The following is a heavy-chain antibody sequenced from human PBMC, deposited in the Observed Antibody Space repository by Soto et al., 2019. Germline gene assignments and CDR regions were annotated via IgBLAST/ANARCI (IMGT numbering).Heavy chain of an antibody. Sequence: SLKVSCKTSGGTFSSYAISWVRQAPGQGLEWMGGIIPIFGTANYAQKFQGRVTITADKSTSTAYMELSSLRSEDTAVYYCAVSYSGYDKRKYYFDYWGQGTLVTVSS. D-gene: IGHD5-12*01. CDR3: AVSYSGYDKRKYYFDY. CDR1: GGTFSSYA. V-gene: IGHV1-69*06. J-gene: IGHJ4*02. CDR2: IIPIFGTA.